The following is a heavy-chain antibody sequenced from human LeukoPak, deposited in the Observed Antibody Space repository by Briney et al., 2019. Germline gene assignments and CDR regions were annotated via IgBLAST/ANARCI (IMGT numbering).Heavy chain of an antibody. V-gene: IGHV3-21*01. J-gene: IGHJ4*02. CDR3: ARGWSYSSGWVDY. Sequence: PGGSLRLSCAASGFTFSSYSMNWVRQAPGKGLEWVSSISSSSSNIYYAGSVKGRFTISRDNAKNSLYLQMNSLRAEDTAVYYCARGWSYSSGWVDYWGQGTLVTVSS. D-gene: IGHD6-19*01. CDR2: ISSSSSNI. CDR1: GFTFSSYS.